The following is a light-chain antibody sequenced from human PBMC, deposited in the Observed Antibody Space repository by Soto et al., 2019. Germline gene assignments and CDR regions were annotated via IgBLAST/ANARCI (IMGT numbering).Light chain of an antibody. CDR2: DVS. V-gene: IGLV2-14*01. Sequence: QSALTQPASVSGSPGQSITISCTGTTSDIGGYDFVSWFQQHPGKAPRLMIYDVSNRPSGVSDRLSGSKSGSTASLTISGLQAEDEAEYYCSSYSSTTSYGFGPGTKLTVL. CDR3: SSYSSTTSYG. J-gene: IGLJ1*01. CDR1: TSDIGGYDF.